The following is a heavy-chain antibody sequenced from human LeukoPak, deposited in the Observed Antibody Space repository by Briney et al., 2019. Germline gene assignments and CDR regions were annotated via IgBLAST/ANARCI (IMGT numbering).Heavy chain of an antibody. CDR3: ARVKYCGGDCYPFDY. J-gene: IGHJ4*02. D-gene: IGHD2-21*01. Sequence: PSETLSLTCTVSGGSFSSYYWSWIRQPPGKGLEWIGYIYYTGSTNYNPSLKSRVTISVDTSKNQFSLKLRSVTAADTAFYYCARVKYCGGDCYPFDYWGQGALVTASS. CDR2: IYYTGST. CDR1: GGSFSSYY. V-gene: IGHV4-59*01.